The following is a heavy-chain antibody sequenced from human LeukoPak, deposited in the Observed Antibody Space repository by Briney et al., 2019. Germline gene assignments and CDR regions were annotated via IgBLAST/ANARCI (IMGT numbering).Heavy chain of an antibody. CDR3: AKGGCSGDRCYQNY. CDR1: GFAFSTYG. CDR2: ISYDGNNK. Sequence: PGRSLRLSCAASGFAFSTYGMHWARQAPGRGLEWVATISYDGNNKYYADSVKGRFTISRDNSKNTLYLQMTSLRAEDTAVYYCAKGGCSGDRCYQNYWGQGTRVTVSS. D-gene: IGHD2-15*01. V-gene: IGHV3-30*18. J-gene: IGHJ4*02.